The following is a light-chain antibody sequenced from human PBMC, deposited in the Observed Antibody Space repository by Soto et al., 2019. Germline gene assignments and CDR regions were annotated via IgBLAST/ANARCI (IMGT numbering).Light chain of an antibody. CDR2: DVS. CDR3: SSYAGSRSLGV. V-gene: IGLV2-14*01. J-gene: IGLJ2*01. Sequence: QSALTQPASVSGSPGQTITISCTGTSSDVGGYNYVCWYQQHPGTAPKLMIYDVSNRPSGVSNRFSGSKSANSASLTIAGLQAEDEADYYCSSYAGSRSLGVFGGGTKLTVL. CDR1: SSDVGGYNY.